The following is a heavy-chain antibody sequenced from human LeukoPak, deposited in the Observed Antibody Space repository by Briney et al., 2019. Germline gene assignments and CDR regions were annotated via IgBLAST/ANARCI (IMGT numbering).Heavy chain of an antibody. Sequence: PSQTLSLTCTVSGGSISSGGYYWSWIRQDPGKGLEWIGYIYYSGSTYYNPSLKSRVTISVGTSKNQFSLKLSSVTAADTAVYYCARGVTTRYYYYYMDVWGKGTTVTVSS. V-gene: IGHV4-31*03. CDR3: ARGVTTRYYYYYMDV. CDR1: GGSISSGGYY. D-gene: IGHD3-22*01. CDR2: IYYSGST. J-gene: IGHJ6*03.